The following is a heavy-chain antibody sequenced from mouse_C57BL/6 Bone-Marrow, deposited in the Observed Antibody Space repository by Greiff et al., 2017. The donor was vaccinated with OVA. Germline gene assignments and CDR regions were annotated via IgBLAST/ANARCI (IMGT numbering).Heavy chain of an antibody. CDR3: VRRNYGYFDV. J-gene: IGHJ1*03. Sequence: EVQLVESGGGLVQPKGSLKLSCAASGFSFNTYAMNWVRQAPGKGLEWVARIRSKSNNYATYYADSVKDRFTISRDDSESMLYLQMNNLKTEDTAMYYCVRRNYGYFDVWGTGTTVTVSS. CDR1: GFSFNTYA. CDR2: IRSKSNNYAT. V-gene: IGHV10-1*01.